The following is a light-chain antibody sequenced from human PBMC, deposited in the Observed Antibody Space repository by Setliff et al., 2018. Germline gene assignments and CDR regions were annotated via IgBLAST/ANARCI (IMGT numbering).Light chain of an antibody. Sequence: QSVLTQPASVSGSPGQSITISCTGTSSDVGGYNYVSWFQHHPGKAPKLMIYDVNKRPSGVSNRFSGSNSGNTASLTISGLQAEDETDYSCSSYTSSSTYVFGSGTKVTVL. J-gene: IGLJ1*01. V-gene: IGLV2-14*03. CDR3: SSYTSSSTYV. CDR1: SSDVGGYNY. CDR2: DVN.